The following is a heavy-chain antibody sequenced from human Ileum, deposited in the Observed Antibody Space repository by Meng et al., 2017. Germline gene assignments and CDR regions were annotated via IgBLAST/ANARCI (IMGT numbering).Heavy chain of an antibody. CDR1: GISFSTSG. CDR2: IWSDGGIE. Sequence: VQLVESGGGLVQPGRSLRLSCVASGISFSTSGMHWVRQGPGKGLEWVAMIWSDGGIEYYADSVKGRFTISRDNSKDTVHLQMNSLRVDDTAVYYCARVSGSPLLWFWGQGTLVTVSS. J-gene: IGHJ4*02. CDR3: ARVSGSPLLWF. D-gene: IGHD3-10*01. V-gene: IGHV3-33*01.